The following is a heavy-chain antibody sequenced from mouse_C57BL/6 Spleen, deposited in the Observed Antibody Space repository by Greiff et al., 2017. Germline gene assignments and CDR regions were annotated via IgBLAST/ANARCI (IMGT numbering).Heavy chain of an antibody. CDR2: ISSGGSYN. V-gene: IGHV5-6*01. CDR1: GFTFSSYG. Sequence: EVKVVESGGDLVKPGGSLKLSCAASGFTFSSYGMSWVRQTPDKRLEWVATISSGGSYNYYPDSVKGRFTISRYNAKHTLYLQMSSLKSEDTAMYYCARHRNAMDYWGPGTSVTVAS. CDR3: ARHRNAMDY. J-gene: IGHJ4*01.